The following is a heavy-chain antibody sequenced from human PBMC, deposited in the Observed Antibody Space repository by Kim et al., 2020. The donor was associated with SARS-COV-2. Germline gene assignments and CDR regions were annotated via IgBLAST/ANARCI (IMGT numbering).Heavy chain of an antibody. Sequence: GGSLRLSCAASGFTFSSYAMSWVRQAPGKGLEWVSAISGSGGSTYYADSVKVRFTISRDNSKNTLYLQMNSLRAEDTAVYYCARKGVYDFWSGASKTFDYWGQGTLVTVSS. V-gene: IGHV3-23*01. CDR2: ISGSGGST. D-gene: IGHD3-3*01. CDR1: GFTFSSYA. J-gene: IGHJ4*02. CDR3: ARKGVYDFWSGASKTFDY.